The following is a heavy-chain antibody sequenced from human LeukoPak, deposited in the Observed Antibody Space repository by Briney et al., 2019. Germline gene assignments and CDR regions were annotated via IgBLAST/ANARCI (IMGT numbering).Heavy chain of an antibody. Sequence: GGSLRLSCAASGFTFSSYAMHWVRQAPGKGLEWVAVISYDGSNKYYADSVKGRFTIPRDNSKNTLYLQMNSLGAEDTAVYYCAGAPHDWLAVDYWGQGTLVTASS. CDR1: GFTFSSYA. CDR2: ISYDGSNK. CDR3: AGAPHDWLAVDY. J-gene: IGHJ4*02. V-gene: IGHV3-30*04. D-gene: IGHD3-9*01.